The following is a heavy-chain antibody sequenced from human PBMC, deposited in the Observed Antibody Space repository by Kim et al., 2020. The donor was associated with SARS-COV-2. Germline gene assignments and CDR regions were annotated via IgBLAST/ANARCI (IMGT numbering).Heavy chain of an antibody. CDR3: AGRSVEMATIGD. CDR1: GGSISSGGYY. V-gene: IGHV4-31*03. CDR2: IYYSGST. J-gene: IGHJ4*02. Sequence: SETLSLTCTVSGGSISSGGYYWSWIRQHPGKGLEWIGYIYYSGSTYYNPSLKSRVTISVDTSKNQFSLKLSSVTAADTAVYYCAGRSVEMATIGDWGQGTLVTVSS. D-gene: IGHD5-12*01.